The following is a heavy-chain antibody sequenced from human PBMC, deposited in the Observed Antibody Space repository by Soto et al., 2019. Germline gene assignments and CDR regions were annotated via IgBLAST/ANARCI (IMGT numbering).Heavy chain of an antibody. J-gene: IGHJ3*02. D-gene: IGHD1-26*01. CDR2: IVVGSGNT. V-gene: IGHV1-58*01. CDR1: GFTFTSSA. CDR3: VADSGIVGATGAFDI. Sequence: SVKVSCKASGFTFTSSAVQWVRQARGQRLEWIGWIVVGSGNTNYAQKFQERVTITRDMSTSTAYMELSSLRSEDTAVYYCVADSGIVGATGAFDIWGQGTMVTVSS.